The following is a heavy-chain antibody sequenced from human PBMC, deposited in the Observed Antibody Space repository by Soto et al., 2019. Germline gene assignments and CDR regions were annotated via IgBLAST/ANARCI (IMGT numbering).Heavy chain of an antibody. V-gene: IGHV3-11*06. Sequence: GGSLRLSCAASGFTLSDHYISWIRQAPGKGLEWIGYSSNSGSFTRYADSVKGRFSISRDNAKSSLYLQISSLRGDDTATYYCVKSGDNYNLLDYWGQGTPVTVSS. J-gene: IGHJ4*02. CDR3: VKSGDNYNLLDY. CDR2: SSNSGSFT. D-gene: IGHD1-1*01. CDR1: GFTLSDHY.